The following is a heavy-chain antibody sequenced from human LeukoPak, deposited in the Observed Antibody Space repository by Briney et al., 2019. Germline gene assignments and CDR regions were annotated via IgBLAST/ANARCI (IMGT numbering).Heavy chain of an antibody. CDR3: AGESRPNYYDSSGYRFDY. J-gene: IGHJ4*02. CDR1: GGTFSSYA. CDR2: IIPIFGIA. Sequence: SVKVSCKASGGTFSSYAISWVRQAPGQGLEWMGRIIPIFGIANYAQKFQGRVTITADKPTSTAYMELSSLRSEDTAVYYCAGESRPNYYDSSGYRFDYWGQGTLVTVSS. V-gene: IGHV1-69*04. D-gene: IGHD3-22*01.